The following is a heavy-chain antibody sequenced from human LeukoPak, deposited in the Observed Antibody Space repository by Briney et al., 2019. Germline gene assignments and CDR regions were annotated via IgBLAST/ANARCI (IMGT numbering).Heavy chain of an antibody. D-gene: IGHD1-26*01. CDR2: MNPNTGNT. CDR1: VYTFINYD. J-gene: IGHJ6*02. CDR3: ARGLVPPPPGYYYGMDV. Sequence: ASVKVSCKASVYTFINYDINWVRQASGQGREWMGWMNPNTGNTGVAQNFRGRVTMTRNTSISTAHMELSSLGSEDTDVYYCARGLVPPPPGYYYGMDVWGQGPTVTVSS. V-gene: IGHV1-8*01.